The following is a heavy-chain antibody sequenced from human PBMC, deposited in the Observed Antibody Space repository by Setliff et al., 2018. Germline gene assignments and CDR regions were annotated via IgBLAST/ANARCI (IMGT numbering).Heavy chain of an antibody. J-gene: IGHJ4*02. Sequence: GGSLRLSCAASGFIFSTYWMSWVRQAPGKGLEWVAVIWDDGVKKYHADSVKGRFTIPRDNSKNTLYLQMNSLRPEDTAVYYCARTCSGSGCYAGLESWGQGTPVTVSS. D-gene: IGHD2-15*01. CDR2: IWDDGVKK. CDR1: GFIFSTYW. V-gene: IGHV3-33*08. CDR3: ARTCSGSGCYAGLES.